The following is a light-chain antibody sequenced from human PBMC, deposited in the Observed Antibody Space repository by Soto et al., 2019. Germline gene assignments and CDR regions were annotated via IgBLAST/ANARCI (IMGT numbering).Light chain of an antibody. Sequence: EDVLMQSPGTMSLSPGERATLSCRASQSVNSRHLAWYQQKPGQAPRLLIYGASSRATGIPDRFSGSGSGTDFTITISRLEPEDFAVYYCQNYDSSQTFGQGTKVEIK. CDR2: GAS. J-gene: IGKJ1*01. V-gene: IGKV3-20*01. CDR1: QSVNSRH. CDR3: QNYDSSQT.